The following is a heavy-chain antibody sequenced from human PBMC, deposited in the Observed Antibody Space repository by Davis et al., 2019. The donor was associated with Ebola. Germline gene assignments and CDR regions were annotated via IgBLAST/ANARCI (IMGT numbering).Heavy chain of an antibody. D-gene: IGHD6-19*01. J-gene: IGHJ5*02. V-gene: IGHV3-23*01. CDR1: GFTFSNAW. Sequence: GGSLRLSCAASGFTFSNAWMSWVRQAPGKGLEWVSAISGSGGSTYYADSVKGRFTISRDNSKNTLYLQMNSLRAEDTAVYYCAKDSSGSTYNWFDPWGQGTLVTVSS. CDR2: ISGSGGST. CDR3: AKDSSGSTYNWFDP.